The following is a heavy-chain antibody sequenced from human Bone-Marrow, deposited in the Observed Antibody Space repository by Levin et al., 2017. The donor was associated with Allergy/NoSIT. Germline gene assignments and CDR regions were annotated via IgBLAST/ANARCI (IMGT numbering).Heavy chain of an antibody. CDR3: ARLIRTGDYCRGYFDF. D-gene: IGHD2/OR15-2a*01. Sequence: SETLSLTCTVSGGSISSSSYYWGWIRQPPGKGLEFIGSIYYSGSTNYSSSLKSRVTISGDTPKNQFSLSLSSVTVADTAVYYCARLIRTGDYCRGYFDFWGRGTLVTVSS. CDR1: GGSISSSSYY. CDR2: IYYSGST. J-gene: IGHJ2*01. V-gene: IGHV4-39*01.